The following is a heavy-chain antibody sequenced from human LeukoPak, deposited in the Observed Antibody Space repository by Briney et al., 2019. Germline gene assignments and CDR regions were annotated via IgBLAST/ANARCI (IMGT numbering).Heavy chain of an antibody. V-gene: IGHV3-30-3*01. CDR1: GFTFSSYA. J-gene: IGHJ4*02. CDR3: ARGAATNLWPSDY. CDR2: ISYDGSNK. D-gene: IGHD3-10*01. Sequence: QPGRSLRLSCAASGFTFSSYAMHWVRQAPGKGLEWVAIISYDGSNKYYADSVKGRFTTSRDNAKNSLYLQMNSLRAEDTAIYYCARGAATNLWPSDYWGQGTLVTVSS.